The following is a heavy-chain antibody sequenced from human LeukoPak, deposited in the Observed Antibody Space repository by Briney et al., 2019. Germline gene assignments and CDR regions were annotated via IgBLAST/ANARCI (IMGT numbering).Heavy chain of an antibody. CDR1: GFTFSIYW. CDR3: AKDIRGSYYGFDY. V-gene: IGHV3-7*03. D-gene: IGHD1-26*01. Sequence: PGGSLRLSCAASGFTFSIYWMSWVRQAPGKGLEWVANIKQDGSEKYYVDSVKGRFTISRDNAKNSLYLQMNSLRAEDTALYYCAKDIRGSYYGFDYWGQGTLVTVSS. J-gene: IGHJ4*02. CDR2: IKQDGSEK.